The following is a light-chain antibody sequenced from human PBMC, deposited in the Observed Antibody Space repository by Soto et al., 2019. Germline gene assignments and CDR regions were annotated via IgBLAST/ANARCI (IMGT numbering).Light chain of an antibody. CDR2: LNSDGSH. CDR3: QTWGTDIVV. Sequence: QLVLTQSPSASASLGASVKLTCTLSSGHSSYAIAWHQQQPEKGPRYLMKLNSDGSHRKGDGIPDRSSGSSSGAERYLTISRLQYEDEADYYCQTWGTDIVVFGGGTQLTVL. V-gene: IGLV4-69*01. J-gene: IGLJ2*01. CDR1: SGHSSYA.